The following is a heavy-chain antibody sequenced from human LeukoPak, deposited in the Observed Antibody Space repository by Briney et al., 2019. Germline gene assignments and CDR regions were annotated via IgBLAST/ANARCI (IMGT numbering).Heavy chain of an antibody. CDR3: AREDSGYDQYFDY. CDR1: GFTFSSSW. J-gene: IGHJ4*02. D-gene: IGHD5-12*01. V-gene: IGHV3-74*01. CDR2: INTDGSST. Sequence: GGSLRLSCAASGFTFSSSWMHWVRQAPGKGLVWVSRINTDGSSTSYADSVKGRFTISRDNAKTTLYLQMNSLRAEDTAVYYCAREDSGYDQYFDYWGQGTLVTVSS.